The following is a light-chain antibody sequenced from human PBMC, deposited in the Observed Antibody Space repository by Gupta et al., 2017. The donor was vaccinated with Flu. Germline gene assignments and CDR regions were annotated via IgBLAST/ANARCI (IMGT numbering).Light chain of an antibody. CDR1: QSVSTY. CDR3: QQRSYGPPFFT. V-gene: IGKV3-11*01. Sequence: EIVLTQSPATLSLSPGERATLSCRASQSVSTYLAWYQQKPGQAPRLLIYDASNRATGIPARFSGSGYGTDFTLTISSREPEDFAVYYCQQRSYGPPFFTFGHGTKLDIK. CDR2: DAS. J-gene: IGKJ3*01.